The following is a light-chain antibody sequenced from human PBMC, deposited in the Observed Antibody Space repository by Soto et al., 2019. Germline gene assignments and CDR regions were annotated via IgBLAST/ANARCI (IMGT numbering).Light chain of an antibody. Sequence: DIQMTQSPSSLSASVGDRVTITCRASQSISSYLNWYQQKPGKATKILIYAASSLQSGVPSRFSGSGSGTAFTLHISRLQPEDFATYYCQQSYSTPLPFGGGTKVEIK. CDR1: QSISSY. V-gene: IGKV1-39*01. CDR2: AAS. J-gene: IGKJ4*01. CDR3: QQSYSTPLP.